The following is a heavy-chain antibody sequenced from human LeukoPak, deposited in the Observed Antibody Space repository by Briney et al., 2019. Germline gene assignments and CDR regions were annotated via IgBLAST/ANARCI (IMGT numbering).Heavy chain of an antibody. CDR2: IYHSGST. CDR3: ARDYGSGYDSLFHFDY. Sequence: SETLSLTCTVSGGSISSYYWSWIRQPPGKGLEWIGYIYHSGSTYYNPSLKSRVTISVDRSKNQFSLKLSSVTAADTAVYDCARDYGSGYDSLFHFDYWGQGTLVTVSS. J-gene: IGHJ4*02. D-gene: IGHD5-12*01. V-gene: IGHV4-59*12. CDR1: GGSISSYY.